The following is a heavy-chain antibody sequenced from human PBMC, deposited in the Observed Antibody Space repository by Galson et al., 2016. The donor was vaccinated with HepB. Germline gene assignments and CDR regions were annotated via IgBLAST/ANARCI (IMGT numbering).Heavy chain of an antibody. J-gene: IGHJ6*02. CDR2: IYSSGST. Sequence: SLRLSCAASGFTFSSYAMSWVRQAPGKGLEWVSVIYSSGSTYYADSVKGRFTFSSDNSKNTLYLQMNSLRAEDTAVYYCARAWGNYGMDVWGQGTTVTVSS. D-gene: IGHD7-27*01. CDR1: GFTFSSYA. CDR3: ARAWGNYGMDV. V-gene: IGHV3-53*01.